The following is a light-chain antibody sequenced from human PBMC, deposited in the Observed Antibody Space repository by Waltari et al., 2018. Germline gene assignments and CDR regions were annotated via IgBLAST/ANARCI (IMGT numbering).Light chain of an antibody. CDR1: QSISSY. J-gene: IGKJ1*01. Sequence: DIQMTQSPSSLSASVGDRVTITCRASQSISSYLNCYQQKPGKAPKLLLYAAYNLESGVPSRFSGSGSGTEFTLTISSLQPEDYATYYCQQSYSTLAWTFGQGTKVEIK. CDR3: QQSYSTLAWT. CDR2: AAY. V-gene: IGKV1-39*01.